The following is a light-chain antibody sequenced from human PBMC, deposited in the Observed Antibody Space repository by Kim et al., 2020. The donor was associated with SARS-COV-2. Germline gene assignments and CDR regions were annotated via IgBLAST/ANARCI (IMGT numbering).Light chain of an antibody. CDR1: QSVRSN. Sequence: PLSCWASQSVRSNVAWYQQKPRQAPRLLIHGASTRATGIPARFTGSGSGTDFTLIISSLQTEDSAVFYCQQYDNWLTFGGGTKVDIK. CDR2: GAS. V-gene: IGKV3-15*01. CDR3: QQYDNWLT. J-gene: IGKJ4*01.